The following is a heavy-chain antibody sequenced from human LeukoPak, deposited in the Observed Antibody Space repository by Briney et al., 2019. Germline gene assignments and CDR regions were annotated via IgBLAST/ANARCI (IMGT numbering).Heavy chain of an antibody. D-gene: IGHD4-17*01. CDR1: GFTFSDYY. Sequence: GGSLRLSCAASGFTFSDYYMSWIRQAPGKGLEWVSYISSSSCYTNYADSVKGRFTISRDNAKNSLYLQMNSLRAEDTAVYYCARTYGDYVKHFDYWGQGTLVTVSS. V-gene: IGHV3-11*06. CDR3: ARTYGDYVKHFDY. CDR2: ISSSSCYT. J-gene: IGHJ4*02.